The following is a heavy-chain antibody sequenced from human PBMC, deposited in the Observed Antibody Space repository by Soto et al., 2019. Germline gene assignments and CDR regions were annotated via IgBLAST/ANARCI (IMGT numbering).Heavy chain of an antibody. Sequence: ASVKVSCKVSGDTLTGLSMHWVRQAPGKGLEWMGGFGPQEGKTIYAQTFQGRVTMTEDTSTDTAYLELSSLTSEDTAGEYCGTHGLISATDWPLWRQGTLVTVSS. D-gene: IGHD2-15*01. CDR2: FGPQEGKT. CDR3: GTHGLISATDWPL. CDR1: GDTLTGLS. J-gene: IGHJ4*02. V-gene: IGHV1-24*01.